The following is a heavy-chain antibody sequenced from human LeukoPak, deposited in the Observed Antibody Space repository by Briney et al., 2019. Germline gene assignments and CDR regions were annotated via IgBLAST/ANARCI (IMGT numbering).Heavy chain of an antibody. V-gene: IGHV4-59*12. J-gene: IGHJ4*02. CDR3: ARGRYDSGNYYNRRPFDY. CDR1: GGSISSYY. Sequence: PSETLSLTCTVSGGSISSYYWSWIRQPPGKGLEWIGYIYYSGSTNYNPSLKSRVTISVDTSKNQFSLKLSSVTAADTAVYYCARGRYDSGNYYNRRPFDYWGQGTLVTVSS. D-gene: IGHD3-10*01. CDR2: IYYSGST.